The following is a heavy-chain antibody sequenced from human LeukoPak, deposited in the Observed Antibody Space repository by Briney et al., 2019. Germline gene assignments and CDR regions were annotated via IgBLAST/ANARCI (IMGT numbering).Heavy chain of an antibody. D-gene: IGHD3-22*01. J-gene: IGHJ3*02. Sequence: ASVKVSCKASGYTFTGYYMHWLRQAPEQGLEWMGRINPNSGGTNYAQKFQGRVTMTRDTSISAAYMELSRLRSDDTAVYYCARGPRPNWYYYDSSGYRDLDAFDIWGQGTMVTVSS. CDR1: GYTFTGYY. CDR3: ARGPRPNWYYYDSSGYRDLDAFDI. V-gene: IGHV1-2*06. CDR2: INPNSGGT.